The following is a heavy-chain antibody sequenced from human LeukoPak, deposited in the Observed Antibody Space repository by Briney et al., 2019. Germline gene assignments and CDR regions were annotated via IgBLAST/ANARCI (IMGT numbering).Heavy chain of an antibody. V-gene: IGHV1-2*02. Sequence: VASVTVSFTASAYTFTVYYMHWVRQAPGQGLEWMGWINPNSGGTNYAQKFQGRVTMTRDTSISTAYMELSRLRSDDTAVYYCASAGGSGSYSSWGQGTLVTVSS. D-gene: IGHD1-26*01. J-gene: IGHJ4*02. CDR3: ASAGGSGSYSS. CDR2: INPNSGGT. CDR1: AYTFTVYY.